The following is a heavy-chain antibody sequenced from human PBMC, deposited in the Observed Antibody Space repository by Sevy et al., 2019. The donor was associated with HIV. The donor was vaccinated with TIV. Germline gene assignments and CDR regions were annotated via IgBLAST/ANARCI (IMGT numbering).Heavy chain of an antibody. V-gene: IGHV4-34*01. CDR3: ARSPPVVVVPGAPSWFDP. D-gene: IGHD2-2*01. CDR1: DGSFSGYY. Sequence: WETLSLTCGVHDGSFSGYYWNWIRQLPGKGLEWIGEINESGITYYNPSLKSRVTISVATSKKKFSLKLKSVTAADTDVYFCARSPPVVVVPGAPSWFDPWVQGTLVTVSS. J-gene: IGHJ5*02. CDR2: INESGIT.